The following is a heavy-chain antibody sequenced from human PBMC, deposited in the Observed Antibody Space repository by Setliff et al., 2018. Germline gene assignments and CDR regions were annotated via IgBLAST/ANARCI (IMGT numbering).Heavy chain of an antibody. CDR1: GSISSSNW. J-gene: IGHJ4*02. V-gene: IGHV3-48*03. CDR3: APERVLN. CDR2: ISGSGSTT. Sequence: LSLTCAVSGGSISSSNWWSWVRQPPGKGLEWVSYISGSGSTTYYADSVKGRFTISRDNAKNSLFLQMNSLRAEDTAIYYCAPERVLNWGQGTLVTVSS.